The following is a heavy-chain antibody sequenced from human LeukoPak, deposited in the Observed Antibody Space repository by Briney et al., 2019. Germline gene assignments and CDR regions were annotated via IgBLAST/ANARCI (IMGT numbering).Heavy chain of an antibody. CDR3: ARGVAARGDY. V-gene: IGHV3-23*01. Sequence: GGSLRLSCAASGFTFSSYAMSWVRQAPGKGLEWVSAISGSGGSTYYADSVKGRFTISRDNAKNSLYLQMNSLRAEDTAVYYCARGVAARGDYWGQGTLVTVSS. J-gene: IGHJ4*02. CDR2: ISGSGGST. CDR1: GFTFSSYA. D-gene: IGHD6-6*01.